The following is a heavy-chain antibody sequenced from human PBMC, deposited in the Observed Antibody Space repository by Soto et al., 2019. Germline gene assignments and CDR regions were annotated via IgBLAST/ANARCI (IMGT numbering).Heavy chain of an antibody. J-gene: IGHJ4*02. CDR3: TTDPLSSSWLYYFDY. Sequence: AQGKGLEWVGRIKSKTDGGTTDYAAPVKGRFTTSRDDSKNTLYLQMNSLKTEDTAVYYCTTDPLSSSWLYYFDYWGQGTLVPVSS. V-gene: IGHV3-15*01. D-gene: IGHD6-13*01. CDR2: IKSKTDGGTT.